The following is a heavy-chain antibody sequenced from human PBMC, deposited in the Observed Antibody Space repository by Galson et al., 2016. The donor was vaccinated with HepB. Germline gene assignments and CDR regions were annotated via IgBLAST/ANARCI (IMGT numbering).Heavy chain of an antibody. J-gene: IGHJ4*02. V-gene: IGHV3-30*18. CDR2: ISYDGRKK. Sequence: SLRLSCAASGFTFRSFGMHWVRQAPGKGLEWVAGISYDGRKKYYAGSVKGRLTVSRDNSKETLYLQMNSLRAEDTGVYYCAKEDYDSSDYNYGVSLTDYWGQGTLVIVSP. D-gene: IGHD3-22*01. CDR3: AKEDYDSSDYNYGVSLTDY. CDR1: GFTFRSFG.